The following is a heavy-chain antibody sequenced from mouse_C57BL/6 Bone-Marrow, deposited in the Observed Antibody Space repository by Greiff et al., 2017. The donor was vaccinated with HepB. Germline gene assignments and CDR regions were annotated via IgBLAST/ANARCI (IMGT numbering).Heavy chain of an antibody. CDR1: GFTFSSYA. V-gene: IGHV5-4*01. CDR3: ARENYAWFAY. CDR2: ISDGGSYT. Sequence: EVKVVESGGGLVKPGGSLKLSCAASGFTFSSYAMSWVRQTPEKRLEWVATISDGGSYTYYPDNVKDRFTISRDNAKNNLYLQMSHLKSEDTAMYYCARENYAWFAYWGQGTLVTVSA. J-gene: IGHJ3*01. D-gene: IGHD1-1*02.